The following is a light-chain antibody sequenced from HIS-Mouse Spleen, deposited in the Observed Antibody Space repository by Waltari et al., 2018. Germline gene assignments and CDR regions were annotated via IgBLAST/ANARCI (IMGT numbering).Light chain of an antibody. CDR2: DGS. CDR3: SSYTSSSTWV. Sequence: QSALTQPASVSGSPGQSITISCTGTSSDVGGYNYVSWYQQHPGKAPKLMIYDGSNRPSVVSKRFSGSKSGNTASLTISGLQAEDEADYYCSSYTSSSTWVFGGGTKLTVL. V-gene: IGLV2-14*03. J-gene: IGLJ3*02. CDR1: SSDVGGYNY.